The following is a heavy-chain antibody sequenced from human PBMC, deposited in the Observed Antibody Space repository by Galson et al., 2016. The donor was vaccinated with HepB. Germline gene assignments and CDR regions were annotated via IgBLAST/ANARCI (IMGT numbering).Heavy chain of an antibody. CDR2: IYRSGHS. Sequence: SETLSLTCTVSGGSVSGTYWSWIRQAPGKGLEWIGCIYRSGHSMSNPSLENRVTISIDTSQNQFSLRLRSVTAADTAVYYCARHFDVVPLGRSLDGWGQGALVTVSS. J-gene: IGHJ5*02. V-gene: IGHV4-59*08. CDR1: GGSVSGTY. D-gene: IGHD2-2*01. CDR3: ARHFDVVPLGRSLDG.